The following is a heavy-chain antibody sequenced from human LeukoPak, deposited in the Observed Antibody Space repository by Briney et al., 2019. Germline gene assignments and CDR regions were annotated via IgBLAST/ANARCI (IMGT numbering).Heavy chain of an antibody. CDR1: GGTFSSYA. CDR2: IIPIFGTA. V-gene: IGHV1-69*05. Sequence: SVKASCKASGGTFSSYAISWVRQAPGQGLEWMGRIIPIFGTANYAQKFQGRVTITTDESTSTAYMELSSLRSEDTAVYYCAREAYCGGDCYSGTFDYWGQGTLVTVSS. CDR3: AREAYCGGDCYSGTFDY. J-gene: IGHJ4*02. D-gene: IGHD2-21*02.